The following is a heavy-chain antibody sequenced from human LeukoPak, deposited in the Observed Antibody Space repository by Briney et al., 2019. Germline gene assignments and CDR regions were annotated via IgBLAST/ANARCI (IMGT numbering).Heavy chain of an antibody. D-gene: IGHD2-2*01. J-gene: IGHJ3*01. Sequence: GGSLRLSCAASGFTFSMYWLHWVRQAPGKGLEWVAVIWYDGSNKYYADSVKGRFTISRDNSKNTLYLQMNSLRDEDTALYYCARAVGPFDFWGQGTMVTVSS. CDR1: GFTFSMYW. CDR2: IWYDGSNK. CDR3: ARAVGPFDF. V-gene: IGHV3-33*08.